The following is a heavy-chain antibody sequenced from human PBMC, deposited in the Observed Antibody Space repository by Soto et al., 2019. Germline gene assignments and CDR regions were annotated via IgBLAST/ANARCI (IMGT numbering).Heavy chain of an antibody. CDR2: INYRGST. CDR1: GGSINSGDSY. Sequence: QVQLQESGPGLVRPSQTLSLTCTVSGGSINSGDSYWNWIRQHPEKGLEWIGYINYRGSTFYNPSLKSRIIISVYTSKTQFSLSLSSVTAADTAVYYCARDAPGVAPYWGQGTLVTVSS. V-gene: IGHV4-31*03. CDR3: ARDAPGVAPY. J-gene: IGHJ4*02. D-gene: IGHD2-15*01.